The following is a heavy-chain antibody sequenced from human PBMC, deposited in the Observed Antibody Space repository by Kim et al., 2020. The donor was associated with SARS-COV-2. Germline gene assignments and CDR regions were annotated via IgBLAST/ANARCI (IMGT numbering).Heavy chain of an antibody. Sequence: SVKVSCKASGGTFSSYAISWVRQAPGQGLEWMGGIIPIFGTANYAQKFQGRVTITADESTSTAYMELSSLRSEDTAVYYCARDRGRPRGPYYYGSGSYYEGFDYWGQGTLVTVSS. V-gene: IGHV1-69*13. CDR3: ARDRGRPRGPYYYGSGSYYEGFDY. CDR2: IIPIFGTA. J-gene: IGHJ4*02. CDR1: GGTFSSYA. D-gene: IGHD3-10*01.